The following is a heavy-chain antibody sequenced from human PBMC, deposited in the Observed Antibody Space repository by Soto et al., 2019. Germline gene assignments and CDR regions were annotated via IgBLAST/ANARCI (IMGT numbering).Heavy chain of an antibody. Sequence: QVQLVQSGAEVKKPGSSVKVSCKASGGTFSSYAISWVRQAPGQGLEWMGGILPIFATANYAQKFQGRVTITADKSTCTAYRELSSLRSEDTAVYSCASARHSGSDQGDWGYWGDGTLVTVSS. V-gene: IGHV1-69*06. D-gene: IGHD1-26*01. CDR3: ASARHSGSDQGDWGY. CDR2: ILPIFATA. J-gene: IGHJ4*01. CDR1: GGTFSSYA.